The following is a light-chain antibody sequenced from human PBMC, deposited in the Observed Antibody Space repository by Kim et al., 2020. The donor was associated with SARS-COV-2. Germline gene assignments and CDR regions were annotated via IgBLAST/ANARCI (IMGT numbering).Light chain of an antibody. CDR3: QQYSSYST. J-gene: IGKJ1*01. Sequence: SASVGDRVTITCRASQSISSWLAWYQQKPGKAPKLLIYDASSFESGVPSRFSGSGSGTEFTLTISSLQPDDFATYYCQQYSSYSTFGQGTKVEIK. V-gene: IGKV1-5*01. CDR2: DAS. CDR1: QSISSW.